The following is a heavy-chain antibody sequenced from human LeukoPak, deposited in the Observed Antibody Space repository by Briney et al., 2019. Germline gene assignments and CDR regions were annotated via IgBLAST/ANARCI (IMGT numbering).Heavy chain of an antibody. CDR3: ARDAEYYGSGTRGDWFDP. V-gene: IGHV3-23*01. D-gene: IGHD3-10*01. Sequence: GGSLRLSCAVSGITLSNYGMSWVRQAPGKGLEWVAGISDSGGRTNYADSVKGRFTISRDNSKNTLYLQMNSLRPEDTAVYYCARDAEYYGSGTRGDWFDPWGQGTLVTVSS. CDR1: GITLSNYG. CDR2: ISDSGGRT. J-gene: IGHJ5*02.